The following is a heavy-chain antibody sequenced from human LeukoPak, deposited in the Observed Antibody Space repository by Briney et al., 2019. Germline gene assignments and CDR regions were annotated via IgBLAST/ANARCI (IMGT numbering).Heavy chain of an antibody. CDR3: ARAPFGVVYRGHWFDP. V-gene: IGHV4-34*01. D-gene: IGHD3-3*01. J-gene: IGHJ5*02. Sequence: PSETLSLTCAVYGGSFSGYYWSWIRQPSGKGLEWIGEINHSGSTNYNPSLKSRVTISVDTSKNQFSLKLSSVTAADTAVYYCARAPFGVVYRGHWFDPWGQGTLVTVSS. CDR2: INHSGST. CDR1: GGSFSGYY.